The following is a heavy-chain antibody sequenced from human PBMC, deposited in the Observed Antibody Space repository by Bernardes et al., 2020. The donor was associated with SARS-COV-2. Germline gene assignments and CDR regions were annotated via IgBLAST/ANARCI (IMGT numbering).Heavy chain of an antibody. J-gene: IGHJ5*01. CDR1: GGSFSSYQ. Sequence: SETLTLTCAVSGGSFSSYQWTWIRQGQGKGLEWNGEVDNRGTTRSNQSLRSRLTISADTSKNQVHLKVNSVTVADTAVYSCAREVSDVTMVLVVIVFSSWGAACGNGTLFTVSS. CDR3: AREVSDVTMVLVVIVFSSWGAA. V-gene: IGHV4-34*01. CDR2: VDNRGTT. D-gene: IGHD3-22*01.